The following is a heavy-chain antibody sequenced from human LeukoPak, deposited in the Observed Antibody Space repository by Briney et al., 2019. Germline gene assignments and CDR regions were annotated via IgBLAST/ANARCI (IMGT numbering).Heavy chain of an antibody. Sequence: GGSLRLSCTASGFTFSDYWMSWVRQAPGKGLEWVANVKRAGSEKNYVDSVKGRLTISRDNAKNSLYLQMNSLRAEDTAVYYCARVGLGSSFFDYWGQGTLVTVSS. V-gene: IGHV3-7*01. CDR3: ARVGLGSSFFDY. CDR1: GFTFSDYW. J-gene: IGHJ4*02. CDR2: VKRAGSEK. D-gene: IGHD1-26*01.